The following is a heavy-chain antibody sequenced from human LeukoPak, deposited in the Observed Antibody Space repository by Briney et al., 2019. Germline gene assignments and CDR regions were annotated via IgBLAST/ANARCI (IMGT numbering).Heavy chain of an antibody. CDR3: ASRYGSGSYYSDAFDI. J-gene: IGHJ3*02. V-gene: IGHV1-18*01. CDR2: ISAYNGNT. CDR1: GYTFTGYG. Sequence: VSVKVSCKASGYTFTGYGISWVRQAPGQGLEWMGWISAYNGNTNYAQKLQGRVTMTTDTSTSTAYMELRSLRSDDTAVYYCASRYGSGSYYSDAFDIWGQGTMVTVS. D-gene: IGHD3-10*01.